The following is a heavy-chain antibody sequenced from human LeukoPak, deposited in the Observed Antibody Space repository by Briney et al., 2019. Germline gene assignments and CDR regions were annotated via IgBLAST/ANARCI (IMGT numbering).Heavy chain of an antibody. CDR1: GSTFSRYT. CDR2: MSVSSGLI. V-gene: IGHV3-21*01. J-gene: IGHJ4*02. D-gene: IGHD3-16*01. CDR3: AREFEGSASGAGY. Sequence: GGSLRLSCAASGSTFSRYTMNWVRQAPGKGLEWVSSMSVSSGLIYYADSVKGRFTVSRDNAKNSLYLQMDSLRADDTAVYYCAREFEGSASGAGYWGRGTLVTVSS.